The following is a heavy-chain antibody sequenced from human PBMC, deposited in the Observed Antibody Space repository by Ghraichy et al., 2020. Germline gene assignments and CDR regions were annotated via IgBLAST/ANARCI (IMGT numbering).Heavy chain of an antibody. Sequence: GGSLRLSCAATGFTFSSYAMSWVRQAPGKGLEWVSGLSGSGGSTSYADSVKGRFTISRDNTKKMVYLQMNSLRAEDTAVYYCASRPPYYEASGYYPLWGQGTLVTVSS. CDR2: LSGSGGST. V-gene: IGHV3-23*01. D-gene: IGHD3-22*01. CDR1: GFTFSSYA. CDR3: ASRPPYYEASGYYPL. J-gene: IGHJ4*02.